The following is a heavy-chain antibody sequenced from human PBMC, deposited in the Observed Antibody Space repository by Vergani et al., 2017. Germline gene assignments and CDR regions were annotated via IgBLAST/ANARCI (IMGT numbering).Heavy chain of an antibody. V-gene: IGHV3-30*03. CDR3: AREGIGGYFDY. CDR2: ISYDGSNK. Sequence: QVQLVESGGGVVQPGRSLRLSCAASGFTFSSYGMHWVRQAPGKGLEWVAVISYDGSNKYYADSVKGRFTISRDNSKNTLYLQMNSLRAEDTAVYYCAREGIGGYFDYWGQGTLVTVSS. D-gene: IGHD6-13*01. CDR1: GFTFSSYG. J-gene: IGHJ4*02.